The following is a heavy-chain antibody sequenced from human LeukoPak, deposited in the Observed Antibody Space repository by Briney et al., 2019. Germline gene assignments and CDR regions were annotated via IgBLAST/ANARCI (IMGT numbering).Heavy chain of an antibody. Sequence: PSDTLSLNCTDSGASISSDYWSWIRQSPEKVLEWIGYIYYSGNTDYNPSLKSRVSISMNTSKNQFSLNLSPVTDADTAVYYCAGRGRRYFRDWGQGTLVTVSS. CDR2: IYYSGNT. CDR1: GASISSDY. CDR3: AGRGRRYFRD. J-gene: IGHJ1*01. V-gene: IGHV4-59*08.